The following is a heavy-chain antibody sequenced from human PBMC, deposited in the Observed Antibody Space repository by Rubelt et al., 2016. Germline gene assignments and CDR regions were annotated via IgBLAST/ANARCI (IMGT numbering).Heavy chain of an antibody. V-gene: IGHV3-74*01. CDR2: IHSDGSGI. Sequence: VWVSRIHSDGSGISYADSVKGRFTISRDNAKNTLYVQMNSLRAEDTAVYYCARESYSSSSFYYFDYWGQGTLVTVSS. J-gene: IGHJ4*02. CDR3: ARESYSSSSFYYFDY. D-gene: IGHD6-6*01.